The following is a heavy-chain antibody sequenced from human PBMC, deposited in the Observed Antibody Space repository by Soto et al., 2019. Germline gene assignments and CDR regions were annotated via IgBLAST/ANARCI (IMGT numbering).Heavy chain of an antibody. V-gene: IGHV4-34*01. D-gene: IGHD3-10*01. J-gene: IGHJ4*02. Sequence: VSGGFLRASEWPWIRQPPGTGLEWIGEINHTGSTNYNPSLKSRVTISVDTSKNQFSLKLTSVTAADTAVYYCARDKITSLFDYWAQGTLVTVS. CDR2: INHTGST. CDR3: ARDKITSLFDY. CDR1: GGFLRASE.